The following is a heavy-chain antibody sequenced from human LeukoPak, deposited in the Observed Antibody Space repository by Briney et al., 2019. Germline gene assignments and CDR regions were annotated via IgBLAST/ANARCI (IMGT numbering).Heavy chain of an antibody. D-gene: IGHD4-11*01. CDR2: IFYSGST. J-gene: IGHJ4*02. V-gene: IGHV4-39*07. Sequence: SETLSLTCTVSGGSISTSRYYWGWVRQSPGKGLEWIGSIFYSGSTFYNPSLESRVTISVDRSKNQFSLKLSSVTAADTAVYYCASGYSNFDYWGQGTLVTVSS. CDR3: ASGYSNFDY. CDR1: GGSISTSRYY.